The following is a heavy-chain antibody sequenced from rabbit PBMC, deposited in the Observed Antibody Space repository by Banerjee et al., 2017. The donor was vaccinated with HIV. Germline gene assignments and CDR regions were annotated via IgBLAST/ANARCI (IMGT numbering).Heavy chain of an antibody. J-gene: IGHJ6*01. CDR2: INTVSGSA. V-gene: IGHV1S45*01. Sequence: QGHREEAGGGLVQPEGALTLTCTVSGFSFSGAWMSWVRQAPGKGLEWIGYINTVSGSAYYASWAKGRFTISKTSSTTVTLQMPSLTDADPATYFCARLWDLWGPGTLVTVS. CDR3: ARLWDL. CDR1: GFSFSGAW.